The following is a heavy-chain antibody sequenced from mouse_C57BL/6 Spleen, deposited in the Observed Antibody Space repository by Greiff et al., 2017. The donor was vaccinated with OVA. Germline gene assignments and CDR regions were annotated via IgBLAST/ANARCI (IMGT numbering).Heavy chain of an antibody. V-gene: IGHV1-15*01. CDR1: GFTFTDYE. J-gene: IGHJ4*01. CDR2: IDPETGGT. CDR3: TSKVYSNVAMDY. D-gene: IGHD2-5*01. Sequence: VQLQQSGAELVRPGASVTLSCKASGFTFTDYEMHWVQQTPVHGLEWIGAIDPETGGTAYNQKFKGQAILTADKSSSTDYMELRSLTSEDSAVDYCTSKVYSNVAMDYWGQGTSVTVSS.